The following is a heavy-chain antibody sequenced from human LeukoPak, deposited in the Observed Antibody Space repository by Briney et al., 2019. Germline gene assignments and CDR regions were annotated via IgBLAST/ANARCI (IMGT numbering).Heavy chain of an antibody. CDR1: GFTFSDYY. J-gene: IGHJ6*02. CDR3: ARGPYGGYDSYYGVDV. CDR2: ISSSGSTI. D-gene: IGHD4-23*01. V-gene: IGHV3-11*04. Sequence: PGGSLRLSCAASGFTFSDYYMSWIRQAPGKGLEWVSYISSSGSTIYYADSVKGRFTISRDNAKNSLYLQMNSLRVEDTAVYYCARGPYGGYDSYYGVDVWGQGTTVTVS.